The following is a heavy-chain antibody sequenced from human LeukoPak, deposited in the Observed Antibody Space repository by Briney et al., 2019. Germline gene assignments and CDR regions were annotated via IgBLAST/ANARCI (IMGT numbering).Heavy chain of an antibody. D-gene: IGHD2-15*01. J-gene: IGHJ4*02. V-gene: IGHV4-39*01. CDR2: IYYTGSP. CDR1: GGSISSSSYY. Sequence: SETLSLTCTVSGGSISSSSYYWGWIRQPPGKGLEWIGIIYYTGSPFYNPSLRSRVAMSVDTAENQFSLNLNSVTAADTAIYYCARQTYFYEASGHLNDNWGQGTLVTVSS. CDR3: ARQTYFYEASGHLNDN.